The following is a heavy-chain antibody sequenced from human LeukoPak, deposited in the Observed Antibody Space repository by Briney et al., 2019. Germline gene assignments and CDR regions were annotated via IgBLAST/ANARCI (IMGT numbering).Heavy chain of an antibody. V-gene: IGHV3-48*03. J-gene: IGHJ1*01. Sequence: GGSLRLSCAASGFTFSSYEMNWVRQAPGKGLEWVSYISSSGSTIYYADSVKGRFTISRDNAKNSLYLQMNSLRAEDTAVYYCARLSIAAAAYYFQHWGQGTLVTVSP. D-gene: IGHD6-13*01. CDR1: GFTFSSYE. CDR3: ARLSIAAAAYYFQH. CDR2: ISSSGSTI.